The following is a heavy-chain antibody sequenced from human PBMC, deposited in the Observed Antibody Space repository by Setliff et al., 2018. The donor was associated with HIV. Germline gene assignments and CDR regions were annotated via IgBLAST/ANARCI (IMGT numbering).Heavy chain of an antibody. Sequence: GASVKVSCKASGYSFSRFSINWVRQAPGQGLEWMGWINTNSWIPTYAQGFTGRFVFSLDTTVRTAYLEISYLRADDTGVYYCARDSSEYFDFSSGDFHYMDVWGKGTTVTVSS. CDR3: ARDSSEYFDFSSGDFHYMDV. J-gene: IGHJ6*03. CDR1: GYSFSRFS. D-gene: IGHD3-3*01. CDR2: INTNSWIP. V-gene: IGHV7-4-1*02.